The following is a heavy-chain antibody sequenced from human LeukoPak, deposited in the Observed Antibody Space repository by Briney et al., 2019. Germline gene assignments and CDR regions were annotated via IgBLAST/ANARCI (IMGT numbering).Heavy chain of an antibody. CDR1: GFTFNSYA. J-gene: IGHJ4*02. V-gene: IGHV3-23*01. D-gene: IGHD6-19*01. CDR2: ISGNGDST. Sequence: GGSLRLSSAASGFTFNSYAMSWVRQAPGQGLEWVSTISGNGDSTSYAHSVKGRFTISRDNAKNTLYLQMNSLKAEDTAVYYCAREYSSGWSSFDYWGRGPLATVSS. CDR3: AREYSSGWSSFDY.